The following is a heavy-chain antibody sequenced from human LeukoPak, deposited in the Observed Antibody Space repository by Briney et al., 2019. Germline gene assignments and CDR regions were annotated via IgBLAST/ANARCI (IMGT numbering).Heavy chain of an antibody. CDR3: ARHYSTYYYDSSGYQRGDRINNWFDP. CDR2: IYYSGST. D-gene: IGHD3-22*01. CDR1: GGSISSSSYY. V-gene: IGHV4-39*01. J-gene: IGHJ5*02. Sequence: SETLSLTCTVSGGSISSSSYYWGWIRQPPGKGLEWIGSIYYSGSTYYNPSLKSRVTISVDTSKNQFSLKLSSVTAADTAVYYCARHYSTYYYDSSGYQRGDRINNWFDPWGQGTLVTVSS.